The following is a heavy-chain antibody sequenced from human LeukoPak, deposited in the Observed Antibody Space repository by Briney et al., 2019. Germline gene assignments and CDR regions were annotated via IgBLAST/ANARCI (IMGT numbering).Heavy chain of an antibody. CDR2: IKQDGSEK. D-gene: IGHD6-6*01. J-gene: IGHJ4*02. V-gene: IGHV3-7*01. CDR3: ARGGAARPDF. Sequence: GGSLRLSCAASGFTFSSHWMSWVRQAPGKGLEWVANIKQDGSEKYYVDSVKGRFTISRDNAKNSLYLQMNSLRVEDTAVYYCARGGAARPDFWGQGTLVTVSS. CDR1: GFTFSSHW.